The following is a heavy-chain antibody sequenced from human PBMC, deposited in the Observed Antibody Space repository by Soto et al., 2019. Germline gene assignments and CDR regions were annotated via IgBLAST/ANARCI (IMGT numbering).Heavy chain of an antibody. J-gene: IGHJ5*02. CDR1: GGSISSGGYS. CDR3: ARAELGFGELCWFDP. Sequence: SETLSLTCAVSGGSISSGGYSWSWIRQPPGKGLEWIGYIYHSGSTYYNPSLKSRVTISVDRSKNQFSLKLISVTAADTAVYYCARAELGFGELCWFDPWGQGTLVTVSS. D-gene: IGHD3-10*01. V-gene: IGHV4-30-2*01. CDR2: IYHSGST.